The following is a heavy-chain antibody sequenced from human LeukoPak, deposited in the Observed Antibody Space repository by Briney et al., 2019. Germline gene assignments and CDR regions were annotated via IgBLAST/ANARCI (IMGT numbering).Heavy chain of an antibody. CDR1: GFTFSSYS. CDR3: AREVVDSYFDY. J-gene: IGHJ4*02. Sequence: PGGSLRLSCAASGFTFSSYSMDWVRQAPGKGLEWVSYISSSSTIYYADSVQGRFTISRDNAKNSLYLQVNSLRAEDTAVYYCAREVVDSYFDYWGQGTLVTVSS. D-gene: IGHD2-15*01. CDR2: ISSSSTI. V-gene: IGHV3-48*04.